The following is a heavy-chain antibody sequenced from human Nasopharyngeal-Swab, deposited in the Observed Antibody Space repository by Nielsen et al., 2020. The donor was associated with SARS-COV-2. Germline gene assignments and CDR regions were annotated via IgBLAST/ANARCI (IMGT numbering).Heavy chain of an antibody. D-gene: IGHD2-2*03. Sequence: SLKISCAASGFTFDDYAMHWVRQAPGKGLEWVSGISWNSGSIGYADSVKGRFTISRDNAKNSLYLQMNSLRAEDTALYYCAKELDIVVVPAAYGFGYYGMDGWGQGTTVTVS. CDR2: ISWNSGSI. J-gene: IGHJ6*02. CDR1: GFTFDDYA. CDR3: AKELDIVVVPAAYGFGYYGMDG. V-gene: IGHV3-9*01.